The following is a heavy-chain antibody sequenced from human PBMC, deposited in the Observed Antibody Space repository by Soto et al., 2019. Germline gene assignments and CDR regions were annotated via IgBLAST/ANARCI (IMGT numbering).Heavy chain of an antibody. CDR3: AKAARDCGGDCYSSYFDS. Sequence: PGGSLRLSCSASRFTFGGYAMIRVRQAPGKGLEWVSGITGNAANTVYADSVKGRFTISRDNSKNALYLQLNSLRAEDTAVYFYAKAARDCGGDCYSSYFDSWGQGALVTVSS. CDR2: ITGNAANT. CDR1: RFTFGGYA. J-gene: IGHJ4*02. D-gene: IGHD2-21*02. V-gene: IGHV3-23*01.